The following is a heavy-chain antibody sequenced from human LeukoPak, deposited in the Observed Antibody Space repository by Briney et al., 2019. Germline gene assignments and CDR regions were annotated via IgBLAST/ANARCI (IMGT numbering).Heavy chain of an antibody. J-gene: IGHJ5*02. CDR1: GFTFSTNH. CDR3: VRDLT. V-gene: IGHV3-53*01. CDR2: IYSGGST. Sequence: GGSLRLSCAASGFTFSTNHMTWVRQAPGKGLEWVSVIYSGGSTYYADSVKGRFIISRDNSKNTLSLQMNGLRAEDTAVYYCVRDLTWGQGTLVTVSS.